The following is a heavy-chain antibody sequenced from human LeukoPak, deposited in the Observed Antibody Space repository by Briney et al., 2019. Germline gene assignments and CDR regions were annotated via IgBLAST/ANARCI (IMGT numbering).Heavy chain of an antibody. V-gene: IGHV3-9*01. CDR3: AKAPFGSSWYLYFQH. D-gene: IGHD6-13*01. J-gene: IGHJ1*01. Sequence: PGGSLRLSCAASGFTFDDYAMHWVRQAPGKGLEWVSGISWNSGSIGYADSVKGRFTISRDNAKNSLYLQMNSLRAEDTALYYCAKAPFGSSWYLYFQHWGQGTLVTVS. CDR1: GFTFDDYA. CDR2: ISWNSGSI.